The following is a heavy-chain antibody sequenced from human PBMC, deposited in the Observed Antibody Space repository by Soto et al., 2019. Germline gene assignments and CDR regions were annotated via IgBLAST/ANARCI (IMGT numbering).Heavy chain of an antibody. Sequence: PGESLKISCKGSGYSFTSYWISWVRQMPGKGLERMGRIDPSDSYTNYSPSFQGHVTISADKSISTAYLQWSSLKASDTAMYYCARLGSSSVSRYYYGMDVWGQGTTVTVSS. J-gene: IGHJ6*02. V-gene: IGHV5-10-1*01. CDR2: IDPSDSYT. CDR3: ARLGSSSVSRYYYGMDV. CDR1: GYSFTSYW. D-gene: IGHD6-6*01.